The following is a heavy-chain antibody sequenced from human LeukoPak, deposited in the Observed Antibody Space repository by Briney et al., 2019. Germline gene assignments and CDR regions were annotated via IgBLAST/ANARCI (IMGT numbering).Heavy chain of an antibody. CDR1: GGSISTYY. V-gene: IGHV4-59*08. CDR2: IYYSGST. J-gene: IGHJ3*02. CDR3: ARSGGSSAGDAFDI. Sequence: SETLSLTCTVSGGSISTYYWSWIRQPPGKGLEWIGYIYYSGSTNYNPSLKSRVTISVDTSKNQFSPKLSSVTAADTAVYYCARSGGSSAGDAFDIWGQGTMVTVSS. D-gene: IGHD6-6*01.